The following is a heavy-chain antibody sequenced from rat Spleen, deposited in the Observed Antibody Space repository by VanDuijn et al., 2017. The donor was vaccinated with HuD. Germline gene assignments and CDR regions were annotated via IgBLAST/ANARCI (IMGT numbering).Heavy chain of an antibody. V-gene: IGHV5-27*01. Sequence: EVQLVESGGGLVQPGRSLKLSCAASGFTFSSFPMAWVRQAPKKGLEWVASISSGGGGTYYRDSVKGRFTISRDNVRSTLSLQMDSLRSEDTATYYCTTQGIIRVPLFDYWGQGVMVTVSS. CDR1: GFTFSSFP. CDR2: ISSGGGGT. D-gene: IGHD4-3*01. J-gene: IGHJ2*01. CDR3: TTQGIIRVPLFDY.